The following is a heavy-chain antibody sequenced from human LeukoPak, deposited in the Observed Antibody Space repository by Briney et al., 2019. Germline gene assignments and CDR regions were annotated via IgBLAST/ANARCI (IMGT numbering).Heavy chain of an antibody. CDR3: ARDSRSFDY. D-gene: IGHD6-25*01. CDR2: SGST. Sequence: ETLSLTCTVSGGSISTTSYYWGWIRQPPGKGLEWIGGSGSTTYIPSLKSRATISQDTSKNQFSLKLTSVTAADTAVYYCARDSRSFDYWGQGTLVTVSS. CDR1: GGSISTTSYY. V-gene: IGHV4-39*07. J-gene: IGHJ4*02.